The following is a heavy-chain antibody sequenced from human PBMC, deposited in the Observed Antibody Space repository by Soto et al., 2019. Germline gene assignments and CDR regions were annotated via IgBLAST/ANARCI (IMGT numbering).Heavy chain of an antibody. CDR3: AKDLLTSFGELSFDY. CDR1: GFTFSSYG. CDR2: ISYDGSNK. D-gene: IGHD3-10*01. V-gene: IGHV3-30*18. J-gene: IGHJ4*02. Sequence: QVQLVESGGGVVQPGRSLRLSCAASGFTFSSYGMHWVRQAPGKGLEWVAVISYDGSNKYYADSVKGRFTISRDNSKNTLYLQMNSLRAEDTAVYYCAKDLLTSFGELSFDYWGQGTLVTVSS.